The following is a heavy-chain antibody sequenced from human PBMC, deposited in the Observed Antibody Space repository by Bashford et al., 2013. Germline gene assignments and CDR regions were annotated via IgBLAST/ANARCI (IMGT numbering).Heavy chain of an antibody. CDR1: GGSFSSYV. CDR2: IIPIFGSP. Sequence: SVKVSCKASGGSFSSYVISWVRQAPGQGLEWMGGIIPIFGSPNYAQKFQGRVTITADKSTNTAYMELSSLRSEDTAVYYCARKFWSGNFGMDVWGQGTTVTVSS. J-gene: IGHJ6*02. V-gene: IGHV1-69*06. CDR3: ARKFWSGNFGMDV. D-gene: IGHD3-3*01.